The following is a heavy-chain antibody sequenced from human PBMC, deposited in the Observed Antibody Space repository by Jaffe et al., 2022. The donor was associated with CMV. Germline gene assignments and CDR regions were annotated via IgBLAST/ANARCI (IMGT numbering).Heavy chain of an antibody. CDR3: VKASGWLGFDY. D-gene: IGHD6-19*01. Sequence: EVQLVESGGGLVQPGGSLRLSCAASGFTFSSYEMNWVRQAPGKGLEWVSYISSSGSTIYYADSVKGRFTISRDNAKNSLYLQMNSLRAEDTAVYYCVKASGWLGFDYWGQGTLVTVSS. V-gene: IGHV3-48*03. J-gene: IGHJ4*02. CDR2: ISSSGSTI. CDR1: GFTFSSYE.